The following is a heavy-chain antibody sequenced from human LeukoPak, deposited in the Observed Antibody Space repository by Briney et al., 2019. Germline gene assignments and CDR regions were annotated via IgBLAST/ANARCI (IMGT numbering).Heavy chain of an antibody. D-gene: IGHD2-15*01. V-gene: IGHV5-51*01. Sequence: GESLKISCKVSGYSFTSYWIAWVRQMPGKGLEWVGIIFPGDSETTYSPSFQGQVTFSADKSINTAYLQWSSLKASDTAIYYCARQACSGSSCYPNYYYSMDVRGKGTTVTVSS. J-gene: IGHJ6*03. CDR2: IFPGDSET. CDR1: GYSFTSYW. CDR3: ARQACSGSSCYPNYYYSMDV.